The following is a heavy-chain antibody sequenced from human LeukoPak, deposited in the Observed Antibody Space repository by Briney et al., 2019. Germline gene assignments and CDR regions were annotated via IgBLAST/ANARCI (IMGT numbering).Heavy chain of an antibody. V-gene: IGHV5-51*01. CDR3: ARSTQWELLRYFDY. CDR2: IYPGDSDT. CDR1: GYSFTSYW. J-gene: IGHJ4*02. D-gene: IGHD1-26*01. Sequence: GESLNISCKGSGYSFTSYWIGWVRQMPGKGLEWMGIIYPGDSDTRYSTSLQVQVTISADKSINAAYLQWSSLKASDTALYYCARSTQWELLRYFDYWGQGTLVTVSS.